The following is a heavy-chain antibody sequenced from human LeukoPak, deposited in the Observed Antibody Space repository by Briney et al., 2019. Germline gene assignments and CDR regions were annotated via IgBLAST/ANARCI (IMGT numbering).Heavy chain of an antibody. D-gene: IGHD5-18*01. CDR1: GYTLTELS. J-gene: IGHJ4*02. V-gene: IGHV1-24*01. Sequence: LWASVKVSCEVSGYTLTELSMHWVRQAPGKGLEWMGGFDPEDGETIYAQKFQGRVTMTEDTSTDTAYMELSSLRSEDTAVYYCASGYSYGDPFDYWGQGTLVTVSS. CDR2: FDPEDGET. CDR3: ASGYSYGDPFDY.